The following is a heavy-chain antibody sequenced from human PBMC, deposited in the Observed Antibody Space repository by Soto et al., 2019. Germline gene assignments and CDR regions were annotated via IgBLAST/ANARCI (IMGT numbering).Heavy chain of an antibody. V-gene: IGHV3-9*01. CDR1: GFTFDDYA. CDR2: ISWNSGSI. CDR3: AKEASFVLMVPHSPFDY. D-gene: IGHD2-8*01. J-gene: IGHJ4*02. Sequence: EVQLVESGGGLVQPGRSLRLSCAASGFTFDDYAMHWVRQAPGKGLEWVSGISWNSGSIGYADSVKGRFTISRDNAKNSLYLQMNSLRAEDTALYYCAKEASFVLMVPHSPFDYWGQGTLVTVSS.